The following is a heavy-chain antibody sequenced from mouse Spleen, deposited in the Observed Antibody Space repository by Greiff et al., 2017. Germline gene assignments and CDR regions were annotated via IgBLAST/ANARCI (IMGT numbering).Heavy chain of an antibody. Sequence: QVQLKESGPGLVPPSQSLSITCTVSGFSLTSYGVHWVRQSPGKGLEWLGVIWSGGSTDYNAAFISRLSISKDNSKSQVFFKMNSLQADDTAIYYCASPYDYYYAMDYWGQGTSVTVSS. CDR1: GFSLTSYG. V-gene: IGHV2-4-1*01. D-gene: IGHD2-4*01. J-gene: IGHJ4*01. CDR3: ASPYDYYYAMDY. CDR2: IWSGGST.